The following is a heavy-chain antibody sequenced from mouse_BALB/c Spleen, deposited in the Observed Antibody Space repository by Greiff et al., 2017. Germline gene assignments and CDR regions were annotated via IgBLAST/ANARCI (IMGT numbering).Heavy chain of an antibody. D-gene: IGHD1-1*01. CDR2: ISSGGST. J-gene: IGHJ2*01. V-gene: IGHV5-6-5*01. CDR1: GFTFSSYA. Sequence: EVQLVESGGGLVKPGGSLKLSCAASGFTFSSYAMSWVRQTPEKRLEWVASISSGGSTYYPDSVKGRFTISRDNARNILYLQMSSLRSEDTAMYYCARGGPYYYGSSPFDYWGQGTTLTVSS. CDR3: ARGGPYYYGSSPFDY.